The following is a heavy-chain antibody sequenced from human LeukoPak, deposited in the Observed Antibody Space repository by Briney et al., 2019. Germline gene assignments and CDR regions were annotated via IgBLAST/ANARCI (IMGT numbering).Heavy chain of an antibody. J-gene: IGHJ3*02. Sequence: SETLSLTCTVSGGSISSCYWSWIRQPAGKGLEWIGRIYTSGSTNYNPSLKSRVTMSVDTSKNQFSLKLSSVTAADTAVYYCARDTLSGSYFPAAFDIWGQGTMVTVSS. CDR2: IYTSGST. CDR3: ARDTLSGSYFPAAFDI. V-gene: IGHV4-4*07. CDR1: GGSISSCY. D-gene: IGHD1-26*01.